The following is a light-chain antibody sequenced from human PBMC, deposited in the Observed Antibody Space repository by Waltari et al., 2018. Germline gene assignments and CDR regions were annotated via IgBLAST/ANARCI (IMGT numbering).Light chain of an antibody. V-gene: IGKV3-20*01. CDR2: GAS. CDR3: QQYSSSPT. Sequence: IVLTQSPGTLSFSLGERATLSCRASQDIGSTSLAWYQQKPGQAPRLLIYGASRRATGIPDRFSGSGSGTDFTLTITRLEPEDFAVYSCQQYSSSPTFGQGTKVEI. CDR1: QDIGSTS. J-gene: IGKJ1*01.